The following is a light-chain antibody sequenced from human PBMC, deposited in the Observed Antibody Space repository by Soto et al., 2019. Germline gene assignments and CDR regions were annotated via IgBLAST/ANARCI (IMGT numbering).Light chain of an antibody. CDR3: CSYAGSYTLV. J-gene: IGLJ1*01. CDR1: SSDVGGYNY. CDR2: DVS. Sequence: QSALTQPRSVSGSPGQSVTISCTGTSSDVGGYNYVSWYQQHPGKAPKLMIYDVSKRPSGVPDRFSGSKSGNTASLTISGLQAEDEADYYCCSYAGSYTLVFGTGTKLPVL. V-gene: IGLV2-11*01.